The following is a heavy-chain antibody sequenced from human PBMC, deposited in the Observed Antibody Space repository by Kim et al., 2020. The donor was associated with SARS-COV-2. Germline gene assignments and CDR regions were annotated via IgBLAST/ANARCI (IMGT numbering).Heavy chain of an antibody. Sequence: GGSLRLSCAASGFTFSSYSMNWVRQAPGKGLEWVSSISSSSSYIYYADSVKGRFTISRDNAKNSLYLQMNSLRAEDTAVYYCARDNKRDETYYYGSGSYSLYYYYGMDVWGQGTTVTVSS. D-gene: IGHD3-10*01. CDR3: ARDNKRDETYYYGSGSYSLYYYYGMDV. CDR2: ISSSSSYI. J-gene: IGHJ6*02. V-gene: IGHV3-21*01. CDR1: GFTFSSYS.